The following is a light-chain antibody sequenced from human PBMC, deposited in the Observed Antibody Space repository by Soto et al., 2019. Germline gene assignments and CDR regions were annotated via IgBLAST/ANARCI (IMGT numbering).Light chain of an antibody. CDR3: QQYNSYYT. J-gene: IGKJ1*01. Sequence: DIQMTQSPSTLSGSLGDRVTTTFAARQTMSSWLAWYQQKPRKAPKLLIYKASTLKSGVPSRFSGSGSGTEFTLTISSLQPDDFATYYCQQYNSYYTFGQGTKVDIK. V-gene: IGKV1-5*03. CDR1: QTMSSW. CDR2: KAS.